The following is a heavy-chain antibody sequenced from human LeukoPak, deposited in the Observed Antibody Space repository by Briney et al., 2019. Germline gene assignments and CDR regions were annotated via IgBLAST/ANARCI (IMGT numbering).Heavy chain of an antibody. J-gene: IGHJ4*02. V-gene: IGHV3-48*03. CDR1: GFTFSSYE. CDR3: ATKVAGTSHFSY. CDR2: ITRSGSPI. Sequence: PGGSLRLSCSASGFTFSSYEMSWVRQPPGKGLEWVSYITRSGSPIYYADCVKGRFTISRDNAKNSLYLQMNSLRAEDTAVYYCATKVAGTSHFSYWGQGTLVTVSS. D-gene: IGHD6-19*01.